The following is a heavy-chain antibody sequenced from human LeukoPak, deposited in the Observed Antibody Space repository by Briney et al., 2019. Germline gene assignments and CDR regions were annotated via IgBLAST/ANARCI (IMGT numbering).Heavy chain of an antibody. J-gene: IGHJ4*02. Sequence: GGSLRVSCAASGFTFRSYWMHWVRQAPREGLMWVSGINVDGSDTRYADSVKGPFPISRDNAKNPLYPQMNSLRAEDTAVYYCIRDFMYTYGDSWGQGTLVTVSS. CDR2: INVDGSDT. V-gene: IGHV3-74*01. CDR1: GFTFRSYW. D-gene: IGHD1-1*01. CDR3: IRDFMYTYGDS.